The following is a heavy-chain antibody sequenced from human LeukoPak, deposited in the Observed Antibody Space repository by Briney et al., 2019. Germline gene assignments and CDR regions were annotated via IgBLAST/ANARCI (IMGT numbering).Heavy chain of an antibody. D-gene: IGHD5-18*01. CDR2: ISYDGSNK. Sequence: GRSLRLSCAASGFTFSSYATHWVRQAPGKGPEWVAVISYDGSNKYYADSVKGRFTISRDNSKNTLYLQMNSLRAEDTAVYYCARDADTAMVIGYYFDYWGRGTLVTVSS. CDR3: ARDADTAMVIGYYFDY. J-gene: IGHJ4*02. CDR1: GFTFSSYA. V-gene: IGHV3-30-3*01.